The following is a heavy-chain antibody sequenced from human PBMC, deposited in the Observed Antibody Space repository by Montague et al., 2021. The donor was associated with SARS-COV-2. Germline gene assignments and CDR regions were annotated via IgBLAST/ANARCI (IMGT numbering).Heavy chain of an antibody. CDR1: GFPFSNIW. V-gene: IGHV3-7*01. Sequence: SRRLSCAASGFPFSNIWMSWFRQAPGKGLEWVANIKPDESEKNYVDSVKGRFSISRDNAKNSLYLQMDNLRAEDTAIYYCAKNGGAHGLDVWGQGTSVSVSS. J-gene: IGHJ6*02. D-gene: IGHD4-23*01. CDR3: AKNGGAHGLDV. CDR2: IKPDESEK.